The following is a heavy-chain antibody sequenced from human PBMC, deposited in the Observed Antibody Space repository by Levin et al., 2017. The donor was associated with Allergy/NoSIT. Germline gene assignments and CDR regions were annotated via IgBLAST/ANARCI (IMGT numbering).Heavy chain of an antibody. V-gene: IGHV2-5*02. D-gene: IGHD6-19*01. Sequence: LRLSCTFSGFSLSTSGVGVGWIRQPPGKALEWLALIYWDDDKRYSPSLKSRLTITKDTSKNQVVLTMTNMDPVDTATYYCAHSLTLFWGDSSGWLGPRAGNWCDPWGQGTLVTVSS. J-gene: IGHJ5*02. CDR2: IYWDDDK. CDR3: AHSLTLFWGDSSGWLGPRAGNWCDP. CDR1: GFSLSTSGVG.